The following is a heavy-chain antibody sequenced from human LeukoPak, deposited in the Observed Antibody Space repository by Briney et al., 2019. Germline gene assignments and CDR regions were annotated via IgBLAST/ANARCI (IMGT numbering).Heavy chain of an antibody. V-gene: IGHV3-21*01. J-gene: IGHJ4*02. CDR2: ISSSSSYI. CDR3: AKELAVAGHRAIDY. Sequence: GGSLRLSCAASGFTFSSYSMNWVRQAPGKGLEWVSSISSSSSYIYYADSVKGRFTISRDNSKNTLYLQMNSLRAEDTAVYYCAKELAVAGHRAIDYWGQGTLVTVSS. CDR1: GFTFSSYS. D-gene: IGHD6-19*01.